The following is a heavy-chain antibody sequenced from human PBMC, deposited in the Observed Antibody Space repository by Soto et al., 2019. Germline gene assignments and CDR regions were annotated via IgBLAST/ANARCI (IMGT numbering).Heavy chain of an antibody. CDR1: GFTFSSYG. Sequence: GGSLRLSCVASGFTFSSYGMHWVRQAPGKGLEWVAVIAYDGSNKYYADSVKGRFTISRDNSKNTLYLQTNSLRAEDTAVYYCAKTANGWFSAFDIWGQGTMVTVSS. CDR3: AKTANGWFSAFDI. J-gene: IGHJ3*02. CDR2: IAYDGSNK. D-gene: IGHD6-19*01. V-gene: IGHV3-30*18.